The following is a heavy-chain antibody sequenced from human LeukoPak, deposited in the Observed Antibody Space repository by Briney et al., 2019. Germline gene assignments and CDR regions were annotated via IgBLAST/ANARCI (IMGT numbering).Heavy chain of an antibody. V-gene: IGHV3-74*01. CDR3: IRDFRSADL. CDR2: IYVDGRTT. CDR1: GFTFSNYW. Sequence: PGGSLRLSCVASGFTFSNYWMHWVRQPPGKGLVWVSRIYVDGRTTNYADSVKGRFTISRDNAKKTVYLEMNSLSVQDTATYYCIRDFRSADLWGQGTLVTVTS. J-gene: IGHJ5*02.